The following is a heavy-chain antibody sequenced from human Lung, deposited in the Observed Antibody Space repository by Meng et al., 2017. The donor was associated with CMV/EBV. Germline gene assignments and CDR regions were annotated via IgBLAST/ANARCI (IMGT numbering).Heavy chain of an antibody. CDR1: GYTFTGYY. V-gene: IGHV1-2*02. J-gene: IGHJ6*02. CDR2: INPNSGGT. D-gene: IGHD6-13*01. Sequence: VKVSCXASGYTFTGYYIHWLRQAPGQGLEWMGWINPNSGGTNYALKFQGRVTMTRDTSINTAYMELSRLRSDDTAVYYCARELEQQLSGMDVWGQGTTVXVSS. CDR3: ARELEQQLSGMDV.